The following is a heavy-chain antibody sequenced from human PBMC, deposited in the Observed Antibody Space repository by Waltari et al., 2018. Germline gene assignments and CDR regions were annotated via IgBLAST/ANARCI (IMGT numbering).Heavy chain of an antibody. V-gene: IGHV3-11*06. CDR3: ARDLVPAIDY. CDR2: ISRSSSYT. Sequence: QVQLVESGGGLVKPGGSLRLSCAASGFTFSDYYMSWIRQAPGKGLEWVSYISRSSSYTNYADSVKGRFTIARDNAKNSLYLQMNSLRAEDTAVYYCARDLVPAIDYWGQGTLVTVSS. J-gene: IGHJ4*02. CDR1: GFTFSDYY.